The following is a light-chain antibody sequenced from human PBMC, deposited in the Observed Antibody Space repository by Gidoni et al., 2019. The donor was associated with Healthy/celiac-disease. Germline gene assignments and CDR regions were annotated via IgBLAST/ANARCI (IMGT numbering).Light chain of an antibody. Sequence: NFMLTQPHSVSESPGKTVTISCTGSSGSIASNFVQWYRQRPGSAPTIVIYEDERRPSGVPDRFSGSIDSSSNSASLTISGLKTEDEADYYCQFVDSSNQVVFGGGTRLTVL. CDR3: QFVDSSNQVV. V-gene: IGLV6-57*02. CDR1: SGSIASNF. CDR2: EDE. J-gene: IGLJ2*01.